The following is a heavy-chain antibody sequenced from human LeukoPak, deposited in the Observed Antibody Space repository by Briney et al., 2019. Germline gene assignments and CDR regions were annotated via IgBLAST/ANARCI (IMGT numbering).Heavy chain of an antibody. V-gene: IGHV3-7*03. J-gene: IGHJ4*02. CDR2: IKQDGSEK. Sequence: GGSLRLSCAASGFTFSSYWMSWVRQAPGKGLEWVANIKQDGSEKSYVESVRGRFTISRDNAKNSLYLQLNSLRAEDTALYYCARDNPPDYWGQGTLVTVSS. CDR3: ARDNPPDY. CDR1: GFTFSSYW.